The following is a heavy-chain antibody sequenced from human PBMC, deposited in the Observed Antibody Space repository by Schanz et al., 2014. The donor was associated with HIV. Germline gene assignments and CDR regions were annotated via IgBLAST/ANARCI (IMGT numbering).Heavy chain of an antibody. CDR2: ISGYNGNT. V-gene: IGHV1-18*01. D-gene: IGHD2-21*01. CDR3: ARDGEPYGIDV. Sequence: QVHLVQSGAELKKPGASVKVSCKASGYTFTNYGISWVRQAPGQGLEWMGWISGYNGNTNYAQKIQGRVTMTRDTSTTTAYMELRGLRPDDTAIYYCARDGEPYGIDVWGQGTPVTVSS. CDR1: GYTFTNYG. J-gene: IGHJ6*02.